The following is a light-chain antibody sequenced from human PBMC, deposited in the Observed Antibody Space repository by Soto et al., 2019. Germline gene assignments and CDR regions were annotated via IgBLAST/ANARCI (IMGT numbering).Light chain of an antibody. CDR1: QTISTY. Sequence: DIQMTQSPSSLSASVGDRVTITCRASQTISTYLNWYQQKPGKAPNLLIYTTSNLESGVPSRFSGSGSGTDFTLTINSLQPEDFAVYYCQHYYNWPLTFGGGTKVDIK. CDR3: QHYYNWPLT. CDR2: TTS. J-gene: IGKJ4*01. V-gene: IGKV1-39*01.